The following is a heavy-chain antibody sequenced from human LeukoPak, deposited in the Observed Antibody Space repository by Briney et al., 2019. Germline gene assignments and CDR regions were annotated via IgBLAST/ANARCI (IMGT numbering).Heavy chain of an antibody. Sequence: PGGSLRLSCAASGFTFSSYGMHWVRQAPGKGLEWVAVISYDGNNKYYADSVKGRFTISRDNSKNTLYLQMNSLRAEDTAVYYCAKDPYYYDSGTYSFFDYWGQGTLVTVSS. V-gene: IGHV3-30*18. CDR2: ISYDGNNK. CDR3: AKDPYYYDSGTYSFFDY. D-gene: IGHD3-10*01. CDR1: GFTFSSYG. J-gene: IGHJ4*02.